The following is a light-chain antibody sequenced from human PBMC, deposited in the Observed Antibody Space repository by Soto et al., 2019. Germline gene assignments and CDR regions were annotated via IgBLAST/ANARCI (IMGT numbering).Light chain of an antibody. Sequence: PGESATPSCRASHSVSGSYLTWYQQKPGQAPRLLIYGASSRATSIPDRFSGSGSGTDFTLTISRLEPEDFAVYYCQYYGSSVFTFGPGTKVDIK. CDR3: QYYGSSVFT. CDR2: GAS. J-gene: IGKJ3*01. V-gene: IGKV3-20*01. CDR1: HSVSGSY.